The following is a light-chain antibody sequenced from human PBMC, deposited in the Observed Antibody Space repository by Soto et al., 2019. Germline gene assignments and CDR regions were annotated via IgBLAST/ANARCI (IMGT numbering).Light chain of an antibody. Sequence: QSVLTQPASVSGSPEQSITISCTGTSSDVGDYPYVSWYQQHPGKVPKLIIYEVTNRPSGVTSRFSGSKSENTASLTISGLQAEDEADYYCSSYSATNTLVFGSGTKVTVL. V-gene: IGLV2-14*01. CDR1: SSDVGDYPY. CDR3: SSYSATNTLV. CDR2: EVT. J-gene: IGLJ1*01.